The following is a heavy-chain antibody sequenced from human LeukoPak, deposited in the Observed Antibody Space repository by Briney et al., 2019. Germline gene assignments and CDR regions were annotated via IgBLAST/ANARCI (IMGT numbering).Heavy chain of an antibody. Sequence: SETLSLTCTVSGGSISSSSYYWGWIRQPPGKGLEWIGSIYYSGSTYYNPSLKSRVTISVDTSKNQFSLKLSSVTAADTAVYYCARLGRYDSSGYWGQGTLVTVSS. D-gene: IGHD3-22*01. CDR3: ARLGRYDSSGY. CDR1: GGSISSSSYY. CDR2: IYYSGST. V-gene: IGHV4-39*01. J-gene: IGHJ4*02.